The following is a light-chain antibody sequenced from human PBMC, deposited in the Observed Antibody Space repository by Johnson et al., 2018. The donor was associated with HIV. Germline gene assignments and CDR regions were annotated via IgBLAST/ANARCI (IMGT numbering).Light chain of an antibody. Sequence: QSVLTQPPSVSAAPGQKVTISCSGSSSNIGNNYVSWYQQLPGAAPKLLIFDNDKRPSGIPDRFSASKSGTSATLGITGLQTGDEADYYCGTLDNSLSVYVFGTGTKVTVL. V-gene: IGLV1-51*01. J-gene: IGLJ1*01. CDR1: SSNIGNNY. CDR2: DND. CDR3: GTLDNSLSVYV.